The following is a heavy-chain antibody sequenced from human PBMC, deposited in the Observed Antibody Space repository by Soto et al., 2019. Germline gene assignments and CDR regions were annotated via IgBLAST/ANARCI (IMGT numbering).Heavy chain of an antibody. V-gene: IGHV1-2*02. CDR2: SNPNSGGI. CDR1: GYTFTGYY. D-gene: IGHD5-12*01. J-gene: IGHJ5*02. Sequence: QVQLVQSGAEVKKPGASVKVSCKASGYTFTGYYMHWVRQAPGQGLAWMGWSNPNSGGINYAQKFQGRVSKSRDTYISTAYMELGRLRSEDTAVYYCARVKWGVATKLEPWGQGNLVTVSS. CDR3: ARVKWGVATKLEP.